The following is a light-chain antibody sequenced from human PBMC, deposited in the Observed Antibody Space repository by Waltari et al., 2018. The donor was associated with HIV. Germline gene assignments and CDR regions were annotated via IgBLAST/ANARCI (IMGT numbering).Light chain of an antibody. CDR2: TAS. J-gene: IGKJ4*01. Sequence: EIVLTQSPGTLSLSPGARATLSCRASQGVSNTYLAWYQQRPGQAPRLLIYTASSRATGIPDRFSGSGSGTDFTLTISRLEPEDFAVYYCQQYGSSQSFGGGTKVEIK. CDR1: QGVSNTY. V-gene: IGKV3-20*01. CDR3: QQYGSSQS.